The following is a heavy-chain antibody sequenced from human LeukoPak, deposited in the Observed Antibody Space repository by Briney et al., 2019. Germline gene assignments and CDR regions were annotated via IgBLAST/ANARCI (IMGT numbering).Heavy chain of an antibody. Sequence: PSETLSLTCTVSGGSISSSSYYWGWIRQPPGKGLEWIGSIYYSGSTYYNPSLKSRVTISVDTSKNQFSLKLSSVTAADTAVYYCARACEPNYYYYMDVWGKGTTVTASS. J-gene: IGHJ6*03. CDR2: IYYSGST. V-gene: IGHV4-39*07. CDR3: ARACEPNYYYYMDV. CDR1: GGSISSSSYY.